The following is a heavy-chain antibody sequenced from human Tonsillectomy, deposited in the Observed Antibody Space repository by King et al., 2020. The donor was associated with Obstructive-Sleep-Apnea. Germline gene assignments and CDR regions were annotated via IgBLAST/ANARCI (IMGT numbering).Heavy chain of an antibody. D-gene: IGHD3-16*01. CDR3: ARPRDYDYVWGELGY. V-gene: IGHV4-39*01. CDR1: GGSISSSSYY. J-gene: IGHJ4*02. CDR2: IYYSGST. Sequence: MQLQESGPGLVKPSENLSLTCTVSGGSISSSSYYWGWIRQPPGKGLEWIGSIYYSGSTYYNPSLKSRVTISVDTSKNQFSLKLSSVTAADTAVYYCARPRDYDYVWGELGYWGQGTLVTVSS.